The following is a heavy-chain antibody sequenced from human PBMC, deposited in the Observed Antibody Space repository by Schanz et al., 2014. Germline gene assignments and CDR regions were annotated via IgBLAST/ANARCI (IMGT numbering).Heavy chain of an antibody. J-gene: IGHJ4*02. CDR2: ISGSGGST. V-gene: IGHV3-23*04. D-gene: IGHD1-1*01. CDR3: AKKVPAYNPFDS. Sequence: EVQLVESGGGLVQPGGSLRLSCAASGFSFSTYWMSWVRQAPGKGLEWVSAISGSGGSTYYAESVKGRFTISRDNSKNTLYLQMDSLRAEDTAVYFCAKKVPAYNPFDSWGQGTLVTVSS. CDR1: GFSFSTYW.